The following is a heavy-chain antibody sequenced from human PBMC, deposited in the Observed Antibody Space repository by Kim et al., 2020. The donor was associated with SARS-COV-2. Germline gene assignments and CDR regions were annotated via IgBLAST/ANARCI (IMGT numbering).Heavy chain of an antibody. CDR1: GFTFSSYA. V-gene: IGHV3-23*01. J-gene: IGHJ4*02. CDR3: AKGGPMVRGVDLYFDY. Sequence: GGSLRLSCAASGFTFSSYAMSWVRQAPGKGLEWVSAISGSGGSTYYADSVKGRFTISRDNSKNTLYLQMNSLRAEDTAVYYCAKGGPMVRGVDLYFDYWGQGTLVTVSS. D-gene: IGHD3-10*01. CDR2: ISGSGGST.